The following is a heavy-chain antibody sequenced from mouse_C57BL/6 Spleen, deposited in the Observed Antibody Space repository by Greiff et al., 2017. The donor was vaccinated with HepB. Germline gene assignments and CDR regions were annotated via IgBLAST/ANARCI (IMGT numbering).Heavy chain of an antibody. Sequence: VQLRQPGAELVMPGASVKLSCKASGYTFTSYWMHWVKQRPGQGLEWIGEIYPSDSYTNYNQKFKGKSTLTVDKSSSTAYMQLSSLTSEDSAVYYCARSRAAYYSNYDWFAYWGQGTLVTVSA. J-gene: IGHJ3*01. CDR1: GYTFTSYW. D-gene: IGHD2-5*01. CDR2: IYPSDSYT. V-gene: IGHV1-69*01. CDR3: ARSRAAYYSNYDWFAY.